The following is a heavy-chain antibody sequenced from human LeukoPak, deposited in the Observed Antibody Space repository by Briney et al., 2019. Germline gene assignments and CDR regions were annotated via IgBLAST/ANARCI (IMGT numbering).Heavy chain of an antibody. CDR2: IYYSGST. CDR1: GGSINSSSYY. CDR3: ARRRSGSSSWYGYFDY. V-gene: IGHV4-39*01. Sequence: SETLSLTCTVSGGSINSSSYYWGWIRQPPGKGLEWIGSIYYSGSTYYNPSLKSRVTISVDTSKNQFSLKLSSVTAADTAVYYCARRRSGSSSWYGYFDYWGQGTLVTVSS. D-gene: IGHD6-13*01. J-gene: IGHJ4*02.